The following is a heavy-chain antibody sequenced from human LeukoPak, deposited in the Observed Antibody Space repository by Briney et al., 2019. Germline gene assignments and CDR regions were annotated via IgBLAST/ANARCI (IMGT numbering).Heavy chain of an antibody. CDR2: ISYDGSNK. D-gene: IGHD2-15*01. CDR3: AREEEHCSGGSCYPGPFDY. Sequence: SCKASGYTFTDYYLLWVRQAPGKGLEWVAVISYDGSNKYYADSVKGRFTISRDNSKNTLYLQMNSLRAEDTAVYYCAREEEHCSGGSCYPGPFDYWGQGTLVTVSS. CDR1: GYTFTDYY. J-gene: IGHJ4*02. V-gene: IGHV3-30-3*01.